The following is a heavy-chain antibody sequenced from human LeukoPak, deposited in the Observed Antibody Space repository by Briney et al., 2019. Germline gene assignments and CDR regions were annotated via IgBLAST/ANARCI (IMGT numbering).Heavy chain of an antibody. CDR1: GFTFSNAG. D-gene: IGHD2-8*01. CDR3: ATDNGGESGFDY. CDR2: IKSKSYGATT. J-gene: IGHJ4*02. Sequence: GGSLRLSCAASGFTFSNAGMSWVRQAPGKGLEWVGRIKSKSYGATTDYAAPVKGRFTSSRDDSKNTLYLQMNSLKTEDTAVYYCATDNGGESGFDYWGQGTLVTVSS. V-gene: IGHV3-15*05.